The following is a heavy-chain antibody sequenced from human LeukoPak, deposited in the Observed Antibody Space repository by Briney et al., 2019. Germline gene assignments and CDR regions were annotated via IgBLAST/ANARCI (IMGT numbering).Heavy chain of an antibody. CDR1: GFTFSGSFSGYS. CDR2: ISGSSSYI. CDR3: AKDEGDSGYSGYDSRPSFDY. D-gene: IGHD5-12*01. Sequence: GGSLRLSCAASGFTFSGSFSGYSMNWVRQAPGKGLEWVSFISGSSSYIYYADSVKGRFTISRDNSKNTLYLQMNSLRAEDTAVYYCAKDEGDSGYSGYDSRPSFDYWGQGTLVTVSS. V-gene: IGHV3-21*04. J-gene: IGHJ4*02.